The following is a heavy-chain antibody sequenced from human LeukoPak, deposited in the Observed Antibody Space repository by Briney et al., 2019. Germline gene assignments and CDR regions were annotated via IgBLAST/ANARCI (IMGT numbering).Heavy chain of an antibody. V-gene: IGHV3-49*03. J-gene: IGHJ4*02. Sequence: IKLSCKGSGFHLDDYALSWIRQAPGTGLGWVGLIRSKHYGETADSDASVKGKFTISRDDSKAIAYLQMNSLKTEDTAVYQCTRDRGAYNLYDYWGQGTLVTVSS. CDR1: GFHLDDYA. CDR3: TRDRGAYNLYDY. D-gene: IGHD1-1*01. CDR2: IRSKHYGETA.